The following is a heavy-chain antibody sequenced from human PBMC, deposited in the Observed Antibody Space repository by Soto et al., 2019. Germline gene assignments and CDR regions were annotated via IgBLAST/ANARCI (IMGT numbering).Heavy chain of an antibody. CDR3: AKRLTDYYDCSGLDV. CDR2: IRGTSGST. J-gene: IGHJ6*02. Sequence: EVHRLESGGGLVQPGGYLRLSCAASGFTFSNYAMSWVRQAPGRGLEWVSSIRGTSGSTYYSDSVKGRFTISRDNSKNTLDLQMNSLRAEDTAVYSCAKRLTDYYDCSGLDVWGQGTTVTVS. CDR1: GFTFSNYA. D-gene: IGHD3-9*01. V-gene: IGHV3-23*01.